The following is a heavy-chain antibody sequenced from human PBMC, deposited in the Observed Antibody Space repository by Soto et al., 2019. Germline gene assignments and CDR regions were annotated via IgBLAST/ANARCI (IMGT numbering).Heavy chain of an antibody. CDR1: GGSISSADW. Sequence: QVQLQESGPGLGNPSWTLSLTCAVSGGSISSADWCWSGGRQSPGQGLGWIGEVSYSGSTSCQPSLTPRATILVHSYVKKLTLSITSVTAADTAVYYGARRGGDSIFGSLDYWGQGLLVTVSS. CDR2: VSYSGST. V-gene: IGHV4-4*02. CDR3: ARRGGDSIFGSLDY. J-gene: IGHJ4*02. D-gene: IGHD2-21*02.